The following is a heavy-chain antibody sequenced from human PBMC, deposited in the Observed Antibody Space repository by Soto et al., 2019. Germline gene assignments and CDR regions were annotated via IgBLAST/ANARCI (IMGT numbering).Heavy chain of an antibody. V-gene: IGHV3-11*05. CDR3: ARHNDYDILTGYFGGFDY. Sequence: QVQLVESGGGLVKPGGSLRLSCAASGFTFSDYYMSWIRQAPGKGLEWVSYISSSSSYTNYADSVKGRFTISRDNAKNSLYLQMNSRRAEDTAVYYCARHNDYDILTGYFGGFDYWGQGTLVTVSS. J-gene: IGHJ4*02. CDR2: ISSSSSYT. D-gene: IGHD3-9*01. CDR1: GFTFSDYY.